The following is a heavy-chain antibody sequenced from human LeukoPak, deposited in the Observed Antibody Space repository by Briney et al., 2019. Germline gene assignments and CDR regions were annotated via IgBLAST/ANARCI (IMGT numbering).Heavy chain of an antibody. CDR1: GDTFSSSA. Sequence: SVKVSCKASGDTFSSSAISWVRQAPGQGFEWMGGIIPIFGTTDYAQKFRGRITITTDESTSTAYMEISSLRSEDSAVYYCARGKDTSAYRALDSWGQGTLVTVSS. CDR3: ARGKDTSAYRALDS. D-gene: IGHD3-22*01. CDR2: IIPIFGTT. V-gene: IGHV1-69*05. J-gene: IGHJ4*02.